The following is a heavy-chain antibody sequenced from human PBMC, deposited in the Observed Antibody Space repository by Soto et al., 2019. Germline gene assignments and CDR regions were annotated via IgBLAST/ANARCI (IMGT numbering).Heavy chain of an antibody. V-gene: IGHV5-10-1*01. CDR2: IDPSDSYT. CDR1: GYIFTIYS. CDR3: ARVYEADSDYYYYGMDV. J-gene: IGHJ6*02. Sequence: PGESLKICCKVSGYIFTIYSISWVRQMPEKGPEWMGRIDPSDSYTNYSPSFQGHVTISADKSISTAYLQWSSLKASDTAMYYCARVYEADSDYYYYGMDVWGQGTTVSVSS. D-gene: IGHD2-8*01.